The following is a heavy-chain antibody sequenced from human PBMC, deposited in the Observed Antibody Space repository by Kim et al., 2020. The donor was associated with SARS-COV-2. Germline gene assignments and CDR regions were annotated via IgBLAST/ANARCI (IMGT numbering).Heavy chain of an antibody. D-gene: IGHD3-22*01. Sequence: GRFAVSRDNSKTTLYLQMNSLRAEDTAVYYCAKDYYDSSGYSSSRGAFDIWGQGTMVTVSS. V-gene: IGHV3-23*01. J-gene: IGHJ3*02. CDR3: AKDYYDSSGYSSSRGAFDI.